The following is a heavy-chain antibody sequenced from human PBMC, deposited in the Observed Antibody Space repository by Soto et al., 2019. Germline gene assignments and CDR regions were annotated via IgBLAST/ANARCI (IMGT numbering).Heavy chain of an antibody. CDR3: AKDSGYDSGREFDC. D-gene: IGHD3-10*01. CDR1: GFTFSSYA. J-gene: IGHJ4*02. V-gene: IGHV3-23*01. CDR2: ISSYGGGT. Sequence: GGSLRLSCAASGFTFSSYAMTWVRQAPGKGLEWVSTISSYGGGTYYADSVKGRFSISRDNSKNTLFLQMDSLRAEDTAVYYCAKDSGYDSGREFDCWGQGTLVTVSS.